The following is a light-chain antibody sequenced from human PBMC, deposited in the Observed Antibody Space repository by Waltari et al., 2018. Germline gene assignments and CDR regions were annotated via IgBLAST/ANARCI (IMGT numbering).Light chain of an antibody. CDR2: RTT. CDR1: QDIGGY. Sequence: DIQLTQSPSSLLASVGDRVTLTCRASQDIGGYLNWYQHQPGRAPKLLIYRTTILTTGVPSRFSGGASRTDYTLTITNLQPEDIATYYCQYYDNLPMFTFGPGTKVEIK. J-gene: IGKJ2*01. V-gene: IGKV1-33*01. CDR3: QYYDNLPMFT.